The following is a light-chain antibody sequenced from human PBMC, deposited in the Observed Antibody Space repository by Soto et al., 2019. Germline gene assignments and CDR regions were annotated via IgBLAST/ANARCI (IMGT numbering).Light chain of an antibody. CDR3: QQYNNWPPWT. J-gene: IGKJ1*01. CDR2: CAS. V-gene: IGKV3-15*01. CDR1: QSVSSN. Sequence: EIVMTQSPATLSVSPGERATLSCRASQSVSSNLAWYQQNPGQAPRLLIYCASTRATGIPARFSGSGSGTEFTLTISSLQSEDFAVYYCQQYNNWPPWTFGQGTKVDI.